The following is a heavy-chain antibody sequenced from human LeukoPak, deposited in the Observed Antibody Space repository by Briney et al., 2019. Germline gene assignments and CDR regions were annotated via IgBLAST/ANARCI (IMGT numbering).Heavy chain of an antibody. CDR1: GFIFNRYA. CDR3: AELGITMIGGV. Sequence: PGGSLRLSCAASGFIFNRYAMSWVRQAPGKGLEWVSSISSSGSTIYYADSVKGRFTISRDNAKNSLYLQMNSLRAEDTAVYYCAELGITMIGGVWGKGTTVTISS. D-gene: IGHD3-10*02. J-gene: IGHJ6*04. V-gene: IGHV3-48*03. CDR2: ISSSGSTI.